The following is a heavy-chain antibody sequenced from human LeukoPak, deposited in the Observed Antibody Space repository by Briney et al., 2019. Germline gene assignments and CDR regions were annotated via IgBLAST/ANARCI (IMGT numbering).Heavy chain of an antibody. Sequence: ASVKVSCKASGYSFISYGISWVRQAPGQGLEWMGWISAYNGNTNYAQKFQGRVTMTTGTSTSTAYMELRSLRSDDTAVYYCARLQGGDYGDYIFDYWGQGTLVTVSS. D-gene: IGHD4-17*01. V-gene: IGHV1-18*01. CDR2: ISAYNGNT. J-gene: IGHJ4*02. CDR1: GYSFISYG. CDR3: ARLQGGDYGDYIFDY.